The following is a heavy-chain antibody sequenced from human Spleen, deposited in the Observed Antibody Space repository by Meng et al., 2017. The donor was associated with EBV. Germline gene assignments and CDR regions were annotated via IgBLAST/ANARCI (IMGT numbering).Heavy chain of an antibody. V-gene: IGHV4-30-4*01. CDR1: GGSISSGNYY. D-gene: IGHD3-3*01. CDR2: ISNSGST. CDR3: ARAEWSAPYYFVY. Sequence: QAQLQESGPGLVKPSQTLSRTCDVSGGSISSGNYYWSWIRQPPGKGLEWIGYISNSGSTYYNPSLKSRVTISVDTSENQFSLKLSSVTAADTAVYFCARAEWSAPYYFVYWGQGTLVTVSS. J-gene: IGHJ4*02.